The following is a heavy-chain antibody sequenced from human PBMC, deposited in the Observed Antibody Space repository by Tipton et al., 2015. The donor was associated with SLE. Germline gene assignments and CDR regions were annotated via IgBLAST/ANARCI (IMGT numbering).Heavy chain of an antibody. CDR3: ARASGYDILTGYCLFDY. CDR2: INHSGST. V-gene: IGHV4-34*01. J-gene: IGHJ4*02. D-gene: IGHD3-9*01. Sequence: TLSLTCAVYGGSFSGYYWSWIRQPPGKGLEWIGEINHSGSTNYNPSLKSRVTISVDTSKNQFSLKLSSVTAADPAGYYCARASGYDILTGYCLFDYWGQGTLVTVSS. CDR1: GGSFSGYY.